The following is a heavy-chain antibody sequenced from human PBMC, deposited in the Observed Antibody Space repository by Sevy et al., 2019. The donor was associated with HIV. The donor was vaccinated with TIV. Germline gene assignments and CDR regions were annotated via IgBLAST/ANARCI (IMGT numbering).Heavy chain of an antibody. D-gene: IGHD1-26*01. CDR2: ISYDGSNK. V-gene: IGHV3-30*18. CDR1: GFTFSSYG. CDR3: AKDLGSYLYYFDY. J-gene: IGHJ4*02. Sequence: GGSLRLSFAASGFTFSSYGMHWVRQAPGKGLEWVAVISYDGSNKYYADSVKGRFTISRDNSKNTLYLQMNSLRAEDTAVYYCAKDLGSYLYYFDYWGQGTLVTVSS.